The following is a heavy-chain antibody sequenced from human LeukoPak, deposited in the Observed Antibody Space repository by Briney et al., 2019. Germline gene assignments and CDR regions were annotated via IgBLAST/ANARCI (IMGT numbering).Heavy chain of an antibody. CDR3: AKAASSVGYDFWSGYRMSWFDP. V-gene: IGHV3-30*02. Sequence: GGSLRLSCAASGFTFSSYGMHWVRQAPGKGLEWVAFIRYDGSNKYYADSVKGRFTISRDNSKNTLYLQMSSLRAEDTAVYYCAKAASSVGYDFWSGYRMSWFDPWGQGTLVTVSS. D-gene: IGHD3-3*01. CDR2: IRYDGSNK. CDR1: GFTFSSYG. J-gene: IGHJ5*02.